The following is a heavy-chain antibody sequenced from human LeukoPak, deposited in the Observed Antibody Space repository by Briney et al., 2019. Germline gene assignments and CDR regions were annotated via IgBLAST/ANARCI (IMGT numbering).Heavy chain of an antibody. D-gene: IGHD3-22*01. CDR1: GFSFISYG. J-gene: IGHJ4*02. Sequence: GGPLRLSCAASGFSFISYGMHWVRQAPGKGLEGVAFIRYDGTNKYYADSVKGRFTISRDNSKNTLYLQMNSLRDEDKDVYYCAKGVAYCSAGSCYVDFWGQGTLVTVSS. CDR2: IRYDGTNK. V-gene: IGHV3-30*02. CDR3: AKGVAYCSAGSCYVDF.